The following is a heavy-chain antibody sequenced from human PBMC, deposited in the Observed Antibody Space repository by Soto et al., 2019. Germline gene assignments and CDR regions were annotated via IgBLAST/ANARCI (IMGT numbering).Heavy chain of an antibody. J-gene: IGHJ6*02. V-gene: IGHV1-69*12. CDR3: ARGGVVVDLRVKYDYGLDA. CDR1: GGTFSSYV. Sequence: QVQLVQSGAEVKKPESSVKVSCKASGGTFSSYVINWVRQAPGEGLEWMGGIIPIFGTTNYAQKFQGRATITADESTRTAYMDLSGLRSEDTAVYYCARGGVVVDLRVKYDYGLDAWGQGTTVTVSS. CDR2: IIPIFGTT. D-gene: IGHD2-15*01.